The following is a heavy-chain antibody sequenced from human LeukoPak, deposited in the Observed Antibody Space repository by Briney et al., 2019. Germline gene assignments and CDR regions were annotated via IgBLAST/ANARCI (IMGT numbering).Heavy chain of an antibody. Sequence: SETLSLTCTVSGGSISSSSYYWGWIRQPPGKGLEWIGSIYYSGSTYYNPSLKSRVTISVDTSKNQLSLKLSSVTAADTAVYYCARLPGDDDAFDIWGQGTMVTVSS. CDR2: IYYSGST. J-gene: IGHJ3*02. V-gene: IGHV4-39*01. D-gene: IGHD2-21*01. CDR1: GGSISSSSYY. CDR3: ARLPGDDDAFDI.